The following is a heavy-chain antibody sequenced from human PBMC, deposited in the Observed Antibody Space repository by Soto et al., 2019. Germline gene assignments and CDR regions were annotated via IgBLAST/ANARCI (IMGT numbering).Heavy chain of an antibody. CDR2: IYHSGST. J-gene: IGHJ4*02. CDR3: ARKGWTGGIDY. V-gene: IGHV4-4*02. D-gene: IGHD7-27*01. CDR1: GASISSTNW. Sequence: QVQLQESGPGLVKPSGTLSLTCAVSGASISSTNWWSWVRQPPGKGLEWVGEIYHSGSTNYNPSLKSRGTVSVDKSKNQFSLKLSSVTAADTALYFCARKGWTGGIDYWGQGTLVTVSS.